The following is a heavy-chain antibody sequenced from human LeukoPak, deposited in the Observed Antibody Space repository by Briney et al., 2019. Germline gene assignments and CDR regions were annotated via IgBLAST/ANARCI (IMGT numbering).Heavy chain of an antibody. J-gene: IGHJ4*02. CDR1: GFTFSSYA. V-gene: IGHV3-30*04. Sequence: GGSLRLFCAASGFTFSSYAMHWVRQAPGKGLEWVAVISYDGSNKYYADSVKGRFTISRDSSKNTLYLQMNSLRAEDTAVYYCARGVSGSSVFGPDYWGQGTLVTVSS. D-gene: IGHD6-6*01. CDR3: ARGVSGSSVFGPDY. CDR2: ISYDGSNK.